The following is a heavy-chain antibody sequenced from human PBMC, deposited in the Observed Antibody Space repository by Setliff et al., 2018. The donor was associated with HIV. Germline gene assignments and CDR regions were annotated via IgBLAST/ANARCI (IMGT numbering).Heavy chain of an antibody. CDR3: AGSKGATRPSAEYFQN. V-gene: IGHV4-59*01. Sequence: PSETLSLTCTDSGGSIRSFYWSWIRQPPGKGLEWIGDIFYSGRTNYNPSLKSRVTISLDTSKIQFALKLSSVTTADTAIYYCAGSKGATRPSAEYFQNWGQGTLGTVSS. CDR1: GGSIRSFY. D-gene: IGHD1-26*01. J-gene: IGHJ1*01. CDR2: IFYSGRT.